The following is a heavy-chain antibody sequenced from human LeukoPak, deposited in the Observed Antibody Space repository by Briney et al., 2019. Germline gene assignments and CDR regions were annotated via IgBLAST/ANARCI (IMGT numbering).Heavy chain of an antibody. CDR1: GFTFTNYW. Sequence: GGSLRLSCAASGFTFTNYWMSWVRQAPGKGLEGLANIKPDGSEKYYVDSVKGRFTISRDNAKNSLYLQMNSLRAEDTAVYYCARDYYYGSGSYLKWGQGTLVTVSS. J-gene: IGHJ4*02. V-gene: IGHV3-7*01. D-gene: IGHD3-10*01. CDR2: IKPDGSEK. CDR3: ARDYYYGSGSYLK.